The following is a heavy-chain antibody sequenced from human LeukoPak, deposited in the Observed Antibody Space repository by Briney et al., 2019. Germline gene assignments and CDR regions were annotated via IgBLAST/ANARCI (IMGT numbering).Heavy chain of an antibody. CDR3: SSQMPAYGSWSYYSNYSYYYMDV. V-gene: IGHV1-69*13. J-gene: IGHJ6*03. CDR2: IIPIFGTA. D-gene: IGHD3-10*01. Sequence: ASVKVSCKSSGGTFSSYAISWVRQAPGQGLEWMGGIIPIFGTANYAQKFQGRVTITADESTSTAYMELSSLRSEDTAVYYWSSQMPAYGSWSYYSNYSYYYMDVWGKGTTVIVSS. CDR1: GGTFSSYA.